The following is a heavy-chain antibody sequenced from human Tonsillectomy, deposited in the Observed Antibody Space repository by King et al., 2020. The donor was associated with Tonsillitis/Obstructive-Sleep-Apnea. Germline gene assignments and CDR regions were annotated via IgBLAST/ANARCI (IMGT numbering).Heavy chain of an antibody. CDR3: AIVVGATSGWFDP. V-gene: IGHV4-59*01. D-gene: IGHD1-26*01. CDR2: NHYSGST. J-gene: IGHJ5*02. CDR1: GGPISSYY. Sequence: QLQESGPGLLKPSETLSLPCTVSGGPISSYYWSWIRQPPGKGLEWLGYNHYSGSTNYNPSLKSRVTIPVDTSKNQFSLKLSSVTAADTAVYYCAIVVGATSGWFDPWGQGTLVTVSS.